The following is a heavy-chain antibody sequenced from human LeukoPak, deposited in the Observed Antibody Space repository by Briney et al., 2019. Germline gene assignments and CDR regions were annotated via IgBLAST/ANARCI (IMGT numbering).Heavy chain of an antibody. J-gene: IGHJ4*02. D-gene: IGHD2-15*01. CDR3: AGVLSGGVDY. CDR1: GFTFDRHT. V-gene: IGHV3-33*08. Sequence: GGSLRLSCAASGFTFDRHTMHWVRQAPGKGLEWVAVIWYDGSNKYYADSVKGRFTISRDNSKNTLYLQMNSLRAEDTAVYYCAGVLSGGVDYWGQGTLVTVSS. CDR2: IWYDGSNK.